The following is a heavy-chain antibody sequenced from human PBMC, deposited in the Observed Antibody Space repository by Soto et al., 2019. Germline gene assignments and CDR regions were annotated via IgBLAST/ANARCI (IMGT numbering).Heavy chain of an antibody. CDR3: AKAHLVVPAASRGYFDY. D-gene: IGHD2-2*01. J-gene: IGHJ4*02. CDR2: ISGSGGST. V-gene: IGHV3-23*01. CDR1: GFTFSSYA. Sequence: GGSLRLSCAASGFTFSSYAMSWVRQAPGKGLEWVSAISGSGGSTYYADSVKGRFTISRDNSKNTLYLQMNSLRAEDTAVYYCAKAHLVVPAASRGYFDYWGQGTLVTVSS.